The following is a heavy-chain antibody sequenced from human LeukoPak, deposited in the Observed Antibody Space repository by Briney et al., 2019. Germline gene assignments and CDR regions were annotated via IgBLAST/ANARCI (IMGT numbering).Heavy chain of an antibody. Sequence: LSQTLSLTCAISGYSVSTKSAAWNWIRKSPSRGLEWLGRTYYRSKWYNEYAESVKRRITINPDTSRNESPLHLRSMTFEAAAVYFCARDRLTSGWFDIWGQGTVVSVSS. D-gene: IGHD6-19*01. J-gene: IGHJ3*02. CDR2: TYYRSKWYN. V-gene: IGHV6-1*01. CDR1: GYSVSTKSAA. CDR3: ARDRLTSGWFDI.